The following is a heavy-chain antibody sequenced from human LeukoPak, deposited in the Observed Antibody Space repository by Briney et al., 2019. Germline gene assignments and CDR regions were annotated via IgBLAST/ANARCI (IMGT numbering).Heavy chain of an antibody. D-gene: IGHD2-2*01. CDR3: ARGLEDIVVVPAAMPGGAFDY. CDR2: INHSGST. V-gene: IGHV4-34*01. CDR1: GGSFSGYY. Sequence: SETLSLTCAVYGGSFSGYYWSWIRQPPGKGLEWIGEINHSGSTNYNPSLKSRVTISVDTSKNQFSLKLSSVTAADTAVYYCARGLEDIVVVPAAMPGGAFDYWGQGTLATVSS. J-gene: IGHJ4*02.